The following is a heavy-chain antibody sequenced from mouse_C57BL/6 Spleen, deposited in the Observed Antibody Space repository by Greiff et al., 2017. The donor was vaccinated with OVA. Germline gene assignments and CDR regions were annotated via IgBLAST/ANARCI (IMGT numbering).Heavy chain of an antibody. Sequence: VQLQQPGAELVKPGASVKLSCKASGYTFTSYWMHWVKQRPGQGLEWIGMIHPNSGSTNYNATFKSKATLTVDKSSSPAYMQHSIRTSEDAAVDYCARPPTQGDAMDYWGQGTSVTVSS. D-gene: IGHD2-10*01. CDR3: ARPPTQGDAMDY. J-gene: IGHJ4*01. CDR2: IHPNSGST. V-gene: IGHV1-64*01. CDR1: GYTFTSYW.